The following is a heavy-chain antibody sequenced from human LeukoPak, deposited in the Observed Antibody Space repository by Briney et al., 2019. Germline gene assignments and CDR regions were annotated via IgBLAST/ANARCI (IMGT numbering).Heavy chain of an antibody. Sequence: SETLSLTCAVYGGSFSGYYWCWIRQPPGKGLEWIGEINHSGSTNYNPSLKSRVTISVDTSKNQFSLKLSSVTAADTAVYYCATGFDWLLSFDYWGQGTLVTVSS. J-gene: IGHJ4*02. D-gene: IGHD3-9*01. CDR2: INHSGST. V-gene: IGHV4-34*01. CDR1: GGSFSGYY. CDR3: ATGFDWLLSFDY.